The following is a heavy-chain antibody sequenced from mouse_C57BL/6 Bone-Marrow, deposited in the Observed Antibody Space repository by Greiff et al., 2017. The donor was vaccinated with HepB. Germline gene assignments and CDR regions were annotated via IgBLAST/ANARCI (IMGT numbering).Heavy chain of an antibody. J-gene: IGHJ2*01. CDR3: ARNYYGSSPPFDY. D-gene: IGHD1-1*01. CDR2: ISSGSSTI. Sequence: EVKLMESGGGLVKPGGSLKLSCAASGFTFSDYGMHWVRQAPEKGLEWVAYISSGSSTIYYADTVKGRFTISRDNAKNTLFLQMTSLRSEDTAMYYCARNYYGSSPPFDYWGQGTTLTVS. V-gene: IGHV5-17*01. CDR1: GFTFSDYG.